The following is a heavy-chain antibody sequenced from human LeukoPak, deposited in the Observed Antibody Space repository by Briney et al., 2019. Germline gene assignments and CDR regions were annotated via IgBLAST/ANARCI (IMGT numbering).Heavy chain of an antibody. J-gene: IGHJ4*02. V-gene: IGHV1-18*01. CDR1: GYTFTSYG. D-gene: IGHD3-22*01. CDR2: ISAYNGNT. CDR3: ARGLPPTYYYDSSGNYGYYFDY. Sequence: GASVKVSCKASGYTFTSYGISWVRQAPGQGLEWMGWISAYNGNTNYAQKLQGRVTMTTDTSTSTAYMELRSLRSDDTAVYYCARGLPPTYYYDSSGNYGYYFDYWGQGTLVTVSS.